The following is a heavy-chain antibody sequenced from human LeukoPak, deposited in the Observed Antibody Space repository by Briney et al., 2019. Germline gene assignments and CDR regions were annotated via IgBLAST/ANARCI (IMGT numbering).Heavy chain of an antibody. D-gene: IGHD6-13*01. CDR2: FDPEDGET. CDR3: AREEEQLVSYFDY. J-gene: IGHJ4*02. CDR1: GYTLTELS. V-gene: IGHV1-24*01. Sequence: ASVKVSCKVSGYTLTELSMHWVRQAPGKGLEWMGGFDPEDGETIYAQKFQGRVTITADKSTSTAYMQLSSLRFEDTAVYYCAREEEQLVSYFDYWGQGTLVTVSS.